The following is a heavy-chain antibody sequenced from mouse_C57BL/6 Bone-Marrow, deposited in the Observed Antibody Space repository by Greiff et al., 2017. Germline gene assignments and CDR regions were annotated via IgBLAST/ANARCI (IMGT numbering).Heavy chain of an antibody. Sequence: VKLMESGPGILQPSQTLSLTCSFSGFSLSTSNMGIGWIRQPSGKGLEWLAHIWWNDDKYYNPSLKSRLTISKDTSNNQVFLKITSVNTADTATYYCAQIMGYYYGSSYAFAYWGQGTLVTVSA. CDR1: GFSLSTSNMG. V-gene: IGHV8-5*01. D-gene: IGHD1-1*01. CDR2: IWWNDDK. CDR3: AQIMGYYYGSSYAFAY. J-gene: IGHJ3*01.